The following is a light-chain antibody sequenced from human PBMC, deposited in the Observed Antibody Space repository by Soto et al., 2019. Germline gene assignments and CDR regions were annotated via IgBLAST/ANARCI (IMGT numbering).Light chain of an antibody. CDR1: QSISVW. Sequence: DIQITQSPSTLSASVVDRVTITCRASQSISVWLAWYQQKAWKAPNLLIYKASRFESGVPSRFSGSGSETEFTLTISGLQPGDSATYYCLQYNSYSPTFGQGTKVDIK. V-gene: IGKV1-5*03. J-gene: IGKJ1*01. CDR2: KAS. CDR3: LQYNSYSPT.